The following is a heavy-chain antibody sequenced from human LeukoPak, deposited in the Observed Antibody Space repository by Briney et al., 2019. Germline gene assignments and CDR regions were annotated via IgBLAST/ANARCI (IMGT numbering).Heavy chain of an antibody. CDR3: ARASYYYDSSGYPGYYFDY. CDR2: INPNSGGT. Sequence: ASVKVSFKPSGYTFTDYYMHWVRQAPGQGLEWMGWINPNSGGTNYAQKFQGRVTMTRDTSISTAYMELSRLRSDDTAVYYCARASYYYDSSGYPGYYFDYWGQGTLVTVSS. CDR1: GYTFTDYY. D-gene: IGHD3-22*01. J-gene: IGHJ4*02. V-gene: IGHV1-2*02.